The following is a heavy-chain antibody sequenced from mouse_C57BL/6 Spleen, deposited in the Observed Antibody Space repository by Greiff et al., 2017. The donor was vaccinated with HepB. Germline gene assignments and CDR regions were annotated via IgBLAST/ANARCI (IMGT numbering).Heavy chain of an antibody. CDR2: INPSNGGT. V-gene: IGHV1-53*01. CDR3: ARASDGSSGAMDY. CDR1: GYTFTSYW. Sequence: VQLQQSGTELVKPGASVKLSCKASGYTFTSYWMHWVKQRPGQGLEWIGNINPSNGGTNYNEKFKSKATLTVDKSSSTAYMQLSSLTSEDSAVFYGARASDGSSGAMDYWGQGTSVTVSS. J-gene: IGHJ4*01. D-gene: IGHD1-1*01.